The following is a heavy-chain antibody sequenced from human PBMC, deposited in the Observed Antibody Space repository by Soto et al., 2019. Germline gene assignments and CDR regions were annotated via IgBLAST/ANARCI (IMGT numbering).Heavy chain of an antibody. Sequence: SETLSLTCTVSGGSIASSLYYWGWVRQSPGKGLEWIESIYYSGSTHYNPSLKSRVTVSVDTSKNQFSLKLTSVTAADTAVYYCARHTDIVSSTVYNWGQGILVTVSS. CDR1: GGSIASSLYY. D-gene: IGHD5-12*01. J-gene: IGHJ4*02. CDR2: IYYSGST. CDR3: ARHTDIVSSTVYN. V-gene: IGHV4-39*01.